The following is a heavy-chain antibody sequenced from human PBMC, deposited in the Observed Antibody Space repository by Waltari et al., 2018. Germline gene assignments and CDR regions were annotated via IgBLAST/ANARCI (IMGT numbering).Heavy chain of an antibody. CDR1: SGPIRNNY. V-gene: IGHV4-4*07. Sequence: QVQLQESGPGLVKPSETLSLTCTVSSGPIRNNYWSWIRQSAGKGLEWIGRIHSTGSATYSPSLKSRVTLSVDTSKNQFSLELDSVTAADTAMYYCARDEGQWLEYFQYWGQGTLVTVSS. D-gene: IGHD6-19*01. CDR2: IHSTGSA. CDR3: ARDEGQWLEYFQY. J-gene: IGHJ1*01.